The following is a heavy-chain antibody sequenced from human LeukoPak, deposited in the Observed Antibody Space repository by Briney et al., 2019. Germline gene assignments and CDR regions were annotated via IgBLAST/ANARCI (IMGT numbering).Heavy chain of an antibody. CDR1: GYTFTSHD. CDR2: MNPNSGNT. V-gene: IGHV1-8*01. Sequence: ASVKVSCKASGYTFTSHDINWVRQATGQGLEWMGWMNPNSGNTDYAQKFQGRVTMTRNTSISTAYMELSSLRSEDTAMYYCARGLTVTTRLAGYWGQGTLVTVSS. D-gene: IGHD4-17*01. CDR3: ARGLTVTTRLAGY. J-gene: IGHJ4*02.